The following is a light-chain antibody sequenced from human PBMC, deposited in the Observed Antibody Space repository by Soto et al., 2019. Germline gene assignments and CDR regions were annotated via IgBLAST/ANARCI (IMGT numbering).Light chain of an antibody. J-gene: IGKJ2*01. CDR3: QQYGSSPRT. CDR1: QSVSSSY. CDR2: GES. V-gene: IGKV3-20*01. Sequence: EIVLTQSPGTLSLSPGERATLSCRASQSVSSSYLAWYQQKPGQAPRLLIYGESSRATGFPDRFSGSGSGTDFTLTISRLEPEDFAVYYCQQYGSSPRTFGQGTKLEIK.